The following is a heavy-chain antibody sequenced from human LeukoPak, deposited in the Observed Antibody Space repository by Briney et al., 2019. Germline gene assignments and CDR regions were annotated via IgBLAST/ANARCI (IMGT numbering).Heavy chain of an antibody. J-gene: IGHJ5*02. Sequence: SETLSLTCTVSGYSIRSGYYWSWIRQPPGKGLEWIGEINHSGSTNYNPSLKSRVTISVDTSKNQFSLKLSSVTAADTAVYYCARGPSMVYAIGGGNWFDPWGQGTLVTVSS. CDR1: GYSIRSGYY. CDR2: INHSGST. CDR3: ARGPSMVYAIGGGNWFDP. V-gene: IGHV4-34*01. D-gene: IGHD2-8*01.